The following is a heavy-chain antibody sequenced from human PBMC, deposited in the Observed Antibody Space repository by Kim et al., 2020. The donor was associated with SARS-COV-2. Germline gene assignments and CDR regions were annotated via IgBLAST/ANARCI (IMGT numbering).Heavy chain of an antibody. J-gene: IGHJ4*02. Sequence: GGSLRLSCAASGFSVSSIYMSWVRQAPGKGLEWVSVIYSGGSTYYADSVRGRFTISRDISTNTLYLQLNSLRAEDTAVYYCARGVVVRPLYLDYWGQGTLVTVSS. CDR2: IYSGGST. CDR3: ARGVVVRPLYLDY. CDR1: GFSVSSIY. D-gene: IGHD2-2*01. V-gene: IGHV3-53*01.